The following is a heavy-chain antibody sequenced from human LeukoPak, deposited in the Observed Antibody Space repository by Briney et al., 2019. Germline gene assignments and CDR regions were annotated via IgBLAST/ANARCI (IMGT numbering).Heavy chain of an antibody. Sequence: SQTLSLTCTVSGGSISSGDYYWGWIRQPPGKGLEWIGSIYYSGSTYYNPSLKSRVTISVDTSKNHFSLELSSVTAADTAVYYCARRVSYRNCFDPWGQGTLVTVSS. J-gene: IGHJ5*02. CDR2: IYYSGST. V-gene: IGHV4-39*02. D-gene: IGHD1-26*01. CDR1: GGSISSGDYY. CDR3: ARRVSYRNCFDP.